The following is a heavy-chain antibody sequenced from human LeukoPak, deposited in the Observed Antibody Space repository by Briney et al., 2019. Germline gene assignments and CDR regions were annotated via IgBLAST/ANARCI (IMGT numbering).Heavy chain of an antibody. V-gene: IGHV4-61*02. D-gene: IGHD2-15*01. CDR3: AGTRRYCSGGSRYNWFDP. CDR1: GDSISSDTYY. J-gene: IGHJ5*02. CDR2: IYASGST. Sequence: PSQTLSLTCTVSGDSISSDTYYWTWIRQPAGNGLEWIGRIYASGSTTYNASLKRRVTISLDTSKNHFSLKLSSVTAADTAVYYCAGTRRYCSGGSRYNWFDPWGQGTLVTVSS.